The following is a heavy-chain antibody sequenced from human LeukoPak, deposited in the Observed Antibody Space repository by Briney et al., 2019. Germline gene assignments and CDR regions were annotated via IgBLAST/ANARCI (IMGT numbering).Heavy chain of an antibody. J-gene: IGHJ4*02. CDR1: GFTFDDYG. CDR2: INWNGGST. V-gene: IGHV3-20*04. D-gene: IGHD1-26*01. Sequence: GGSLRLSCAASGFTFDDYGMSWVRQAPGKGLEWVSGINWNGGSTGYADSVKGRFTISRDNAKNSLYLQMNSLRAEDTALYYCAREGYSGSYSDFDYRGQGTLVTVSS. CDR3: AREGYSGSYSDFDY.